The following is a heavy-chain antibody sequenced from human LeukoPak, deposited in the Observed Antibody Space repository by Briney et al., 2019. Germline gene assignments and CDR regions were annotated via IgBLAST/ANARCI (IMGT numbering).Heavy chain of an antibody. CDR3: ARDRDWAGYSYGFYY. D-gene: IGHD5-18*01. Sequence: SVKVSCKASGGTFSSYAISWVRQAPGQGLEWMGGIIPIFGTANYAQKFQGRVTITADESTSTAYMELSSLRSEDTTVYYCARDRDWAGYSYGFYYWGQGTLVTVSS. CDR1: GGTFSSYA. J-gene: IGHJ4*02. CDR2: IIPIFGTA. V-gene: IGHV1-69*13.